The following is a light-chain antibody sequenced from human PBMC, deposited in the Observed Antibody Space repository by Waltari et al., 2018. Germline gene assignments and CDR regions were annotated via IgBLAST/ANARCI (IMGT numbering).Light chain of an antibody. Sequence: DIQMTQSPSSLSASVGDRVTITCRARQGISNSLAWYQQKAGKAPKLLLSGAARLESGVPSRFSGSGSGTHYTLTISSLQPEDFATYYCQQYYTMWTFGQGTKVEVK. V-gene: IGKV1-NL1*01. CDR1: QGISNS. J-gene: IGKJ1*01. CDR3: QQYYTMWT. CDR2: GAA.